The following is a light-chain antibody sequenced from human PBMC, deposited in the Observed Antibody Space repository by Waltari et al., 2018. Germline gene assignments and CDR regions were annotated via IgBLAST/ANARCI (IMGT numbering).Light chain of an antibody. CDR1: SSDVGSYNF. Sequence: QSALTQPASVSGSPGQSIAISCAGTSSDVGSYNFVPWYQQHPGKAPKLIIYDVNERPSGVSDRFSGSKSGNTASLTISGLQAEDETDYYCSSFTTSGTYVFGTGTKVTVL. CDR2: DVN. J-gene: IGLJ1*01. CDR3: SSFTTSGTYV. V-gene: IGLV2-14*03.